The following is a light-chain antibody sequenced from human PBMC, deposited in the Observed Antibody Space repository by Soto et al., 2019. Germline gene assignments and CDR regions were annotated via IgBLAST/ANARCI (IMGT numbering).Light chain of an antibody. CDR2: DAT. CDR3: QVWTSTAEFFV. V-gene: IGLV3-21*02. J-gene: IGLJ1*01. Sequence: SYELTQPPSVSVAPGQTAKITCGGDKIGSKIVPWYKQRPGPAPVAVVFDATDRPSGIPDRISASRSGDTATLTISSVDAGDEAVYYCQVWTSTAEFFVFGSGTKVTVL. CDR1: KIGSKI.